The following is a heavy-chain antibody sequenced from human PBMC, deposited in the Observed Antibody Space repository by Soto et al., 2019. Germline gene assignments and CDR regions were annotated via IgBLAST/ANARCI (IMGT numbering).Heavy chain of an antibody. Sequence: ASVKVSCKASGYTFTSYYMHWVRQAPGQGLEWMGIINPSGGSTSYAQKFQGRVTMTRDTFTSTVYMELSSLRSEDTAVYYCARDVLRFLEWPWGFDYWGQGTLVTVSS. CDR3: ARDVLRFLEWPWGFDY. J-gene: IGHJ4*02. V-gene: IGHV1-46*01. CDR1: GYTFTSYY. CDR2: INPSGGST. D-gene: IGHD3-3*01.